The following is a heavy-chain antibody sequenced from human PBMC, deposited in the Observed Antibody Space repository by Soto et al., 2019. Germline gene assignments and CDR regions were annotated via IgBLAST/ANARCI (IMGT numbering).Heavy chain of an antibody. J-gene: IGHJ4*02. D-gene: IGHD3-10*01. CDR1: GFTFGHSA. V-gene: IGHV3-23*01. Sequence: GSLRLSCAASGFTFGHSAMSWVRQAPGKGLEWVAAISGTGGAACYADSVKGRFTISRDNSRNTLFLQMNSLRVDDTAIYHCAKPEEVVRGFDFWGLGTLVTVSS. CDR2: ISGTGGAA. CDR3: AKPEEVVRGFDF.